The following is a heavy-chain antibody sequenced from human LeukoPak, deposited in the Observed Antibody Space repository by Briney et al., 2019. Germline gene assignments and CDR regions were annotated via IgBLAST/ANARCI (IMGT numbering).Heavy chain of an antibody. CDR3: AREGVLWFGEFPIYFDY. CDR1: GFTFSSYS. V-gene: IGHV3-21*01. Sequence: KSGGSLRLSCAASGFTFSSYSMNWVRQAPGKGLEWVSSISSSSSYIYYADSVKGRFTISRDNAKNSLYLQMNSLRAEDTAVYYCAREGVLWFGEFPIYFDYWGQGTLVTVSS. J-gene: IGHJ4*02. D-gene: IGHD3-10*01. CDR2: ISSSSSYI.